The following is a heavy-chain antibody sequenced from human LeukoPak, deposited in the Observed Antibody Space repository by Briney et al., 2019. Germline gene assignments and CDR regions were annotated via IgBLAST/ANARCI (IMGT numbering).Heavy chain of an antibody. J-gene: IGHJ6*03. CDR3: AREHCSSTSCSYYYYYYMDV. V-gene: IGHV1-2*02. Sequence: ASVKVSCKASGYTFTGYYMHWVRQAPGQGLEWMGWINPNSGGTNYAQKFRGRVTMTRDTSISTAYMELSRLRSDDTAVYCCAREHCSSTSCSYYYYYYMDVWGKGTTVTVSS. CDR1: GYTFTGYY. D-gene: IGHD2-2*01. CDR2: INPNSGGT.